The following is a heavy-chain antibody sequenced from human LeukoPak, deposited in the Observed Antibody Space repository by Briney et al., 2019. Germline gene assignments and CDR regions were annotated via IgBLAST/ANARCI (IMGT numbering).Heavy chain of an antibody. CDR1: GYTFTSYY. CDR3: ARDPSLLQLAPHFDY. J-gene: IGHJ4*02. D-gene: IGHD6-13*01. CDR2: INPSGGST. V-gene: IGHV1-46*01. Sequence: GASVKVSCKASGYTFTSYYMHWVRQAPGQGLEWMGIINPSGGSTSYAQKFQGRVTMTRDTSTSTVYRELSSPRSEDPAVYYCARDPSLLQLAPHFDYWGQGTLVTASS.